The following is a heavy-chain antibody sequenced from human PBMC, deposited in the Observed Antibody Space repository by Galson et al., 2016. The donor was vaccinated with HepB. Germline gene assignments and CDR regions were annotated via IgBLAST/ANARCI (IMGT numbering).Heavy chain of an antibody. CDR3: ASFHFWSGYAHYLDY. Sequence: SLRLSCAASGFTFSNSWMSWLRQPPGKGLEWVANIKEDGSEKYYVDSVKGRFTISRDNAKNSLYLQMNSLGAEDTAVYYCASFHFWSGYAHYLDYWGQGTLVTVSS. J-gene: IGHJ4*02. D-gene: IGHD3-3*02. V-gene: IGHV3-7*01. CDR1: GFTFSNSW. CDR2: IKEDGSEK.